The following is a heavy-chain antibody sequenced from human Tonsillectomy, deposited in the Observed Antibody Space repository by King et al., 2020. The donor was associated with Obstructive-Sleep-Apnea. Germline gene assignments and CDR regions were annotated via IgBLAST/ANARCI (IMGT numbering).Heavy chain of an antibody. CDR1: GFTFSSYD. J-gene: IGHJ4*02. V-gene: IGHV3-23*04. CDR2: ISGRGGST. D-gene: IGHD4-17*01. Sequence: EVQLVESGGGLVQPGGSLRLSCAASGFTFSSYDMSWVRQAPGKGLECVSGISGRGGSTYYADAVKGRFTISRDNSKNTLYLQMNSLRAEDTAVYYCAKPATVATPLSFFDYWGQGTLVTVSS. CDR3: AKPATVATPLSFFDY.